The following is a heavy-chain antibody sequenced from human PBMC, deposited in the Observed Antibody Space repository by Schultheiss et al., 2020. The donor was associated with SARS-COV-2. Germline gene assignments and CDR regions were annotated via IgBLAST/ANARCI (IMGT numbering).Heavy chain of an antibody. J-gene: IGHJ6*02. Sequence: SQTLSLTCAVYGGSFSGYYWSWIRQPPGKGLEWIGEINHSGSTNYNPSLKSRVTISVDTSKNQFSLKLSSVTAADTAVYFCASNYGDYYYYYGLDVWGQGTTVTVSS. CDR1: GGSFSGYY. CDR2: INHSGST. D-gene: IGHD4-17*01. CDR3: ASNYGDYYYYYGLDV. V-gene: IGHV4-34*01.